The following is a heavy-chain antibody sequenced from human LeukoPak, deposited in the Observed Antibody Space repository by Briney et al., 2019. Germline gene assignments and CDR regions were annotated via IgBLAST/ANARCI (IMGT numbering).Heavy chain of an antibody. V-gene: IGHV3-30*01. J-gene: IGHJ5*01. CDR2: ISYDGNDK. CDR1: GFTFSNYG. CDR3: ARDWNNWFDF. Sequence: PGRSPRLSCAASGFTFSNYGMHWVRQAPGKGLEWVAVISYDGNDKYNVDSVKGRFTIYRDKSKTTVYLQMNRLRTEDTAVYYCARDWNNWFDFWGQGTLVTVSS. D-gene: IGHD1-1*01.